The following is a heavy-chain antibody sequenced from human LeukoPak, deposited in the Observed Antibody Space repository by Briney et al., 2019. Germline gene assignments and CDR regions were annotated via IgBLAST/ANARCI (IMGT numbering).Heavy chain of an antibody. CDR2: IHYTGST. J-gene: IGHJ4*02. V-gene: IGHV4-59*08. Sequence: SETLSLTCAVSGVSLFTYYGNWVRQPPGEGVEWIGYIHYTGSTSYNPSLKSRATISVDTSKSQFSLTLTSATAADTAVYYCATGRSIRYFDYWGQGTLLTVSS. CDR1: GVSLFTYY. D-gene: IGHD3-10*01. CDR3: ATGRSIRYFDY.